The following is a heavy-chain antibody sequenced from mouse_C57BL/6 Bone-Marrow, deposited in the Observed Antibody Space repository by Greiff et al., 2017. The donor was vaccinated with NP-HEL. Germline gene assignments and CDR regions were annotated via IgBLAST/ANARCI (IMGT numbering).Heavy chain of an antibody. V-gene: IGHV5-4*01. Sequence: EVMLVESGGGLVKPGGSLKLSCAASGFTFSSYAMSWVRQTPEKRLEWVATISDGGSYTYYPDNVKGRFTISRDNAKNNLYLQMSHLKSEDTAMYYCAREWYGNYDAMDYWGQGTSVTVSS. CDR3: AREWYGNYDAMDY. CDR2: ISDGGSYT. D-gene: IGHD2-10*02. CDR1: GFTFSSYA. J-gene: IGHJ4*01.